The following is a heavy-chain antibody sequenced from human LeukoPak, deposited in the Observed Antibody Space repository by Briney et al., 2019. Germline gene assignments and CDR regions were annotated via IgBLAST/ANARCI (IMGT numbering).Heavy chain of an antibody. CDR3: ARVDRYHFYLDV. J-gene: IGHJ6*03. CDR2: IIPIFGTP. CDR1: GGTFRTYS. V-gene: IGHV1-69*05. Sequence: SVKVSCKASGGTFRTYSVTCVRQAPGQGLEWMGGIIPIFGTPNYAQKFQGRVKVTTDDATGTAYMELSSLMSEDTAIYYCARVDRYHFYLDVWGKGTPVTVSS.